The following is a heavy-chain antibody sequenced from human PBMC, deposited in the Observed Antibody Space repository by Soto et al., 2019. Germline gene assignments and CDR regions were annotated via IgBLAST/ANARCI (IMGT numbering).Heavy chain of an antibody. CDR2: FDPEDGET. CDR3: ATLTIVDIVATLARAQYNWFYP. V-gene: IGHV1-24*01. Sequence: GASVKVSCKVSGYTLTELSMHWVRQAPGKGLEWMGGFDPEDGETIYAQKFQGRVTMTEDTSTDTAYMELSSLRSEDTAVYYCATLTIVDIVATLARAQYNWFYPWGKGTLVTVSS. D-gene: IGHD5-12*01. CDR1: GYTLTELS. J-gene: IGHJ5*02.